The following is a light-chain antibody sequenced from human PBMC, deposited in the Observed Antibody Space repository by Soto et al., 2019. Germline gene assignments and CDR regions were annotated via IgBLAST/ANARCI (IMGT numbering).Light chain of an antibody. Sequence: SVLTQPPSVSGAPGQRVTISCTESSSNIGAGYDVHWYQQLPGTAPKLLIYGNSNRHAGVPDRFSGLKYGTSASLAITGLQAEDEADYYCQSYDSSMSVVFGGGTKLTVL. CDR1: SSNIGAGYD. J-gene: IGLJ2*01. CDR3: QSYDSSMSVV. CDR2: GNS. V-gene: IGLV1-40*01.